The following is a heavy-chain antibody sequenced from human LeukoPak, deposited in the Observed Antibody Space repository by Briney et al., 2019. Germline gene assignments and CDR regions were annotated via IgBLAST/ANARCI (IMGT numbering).Heavy chain of an antibody. J-gene: IGHJ4*02. CDR3: VRRDVGYYYFDY. D-gene: IGHD3-22*01. CDR2: IYPGDSDT. V-gene: IGHV5-51*01. Sequence: GESLKISCKGSGYSFTTYWIGWVRHMPGKGLEWMGIIYPGDSDTRYSPSFQGQATISANKSISTAYLQWSSLRASDTAIYYCVRRDVGYYYFDYWGQGTLVTVSS. CDR1: GYSFTTYW.